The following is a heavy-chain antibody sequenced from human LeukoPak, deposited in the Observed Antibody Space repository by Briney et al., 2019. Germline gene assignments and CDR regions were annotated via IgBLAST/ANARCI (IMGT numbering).Heavy chain of an antibody. Sequence: ASVKVSCKASGYTFTSYGISWVRQAPGQGLEWMGWISAYNGNTNYAQKLQGRVTMTTDTSTSTAYMELRSLRSDDTAVYYCAWTLGYCSGGSCPGDWFDPWGQGTLVTVSS. CDR1: GYTFTSYG. CDR3: AWTLGYCSGGSCPGDWFDP. CDR2: ISAYNGNT. D-gene: IGHD2-15*01. J-gene: IGHJ5*02. V-gene: IGHV1-18*01.